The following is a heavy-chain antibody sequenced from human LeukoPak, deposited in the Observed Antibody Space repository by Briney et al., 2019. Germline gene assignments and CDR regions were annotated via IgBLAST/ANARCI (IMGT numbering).Heavy chain of an antibody. CDR3: ARDHYYGSGSYYGVDY. CDR1: GGSISSGSYY. J-gene: IGHJ4*02. V-gene: IGHV4-61*02. D-gene: IGHD3-10*01. CDR2: IYTSGST. Sequence: SETLSLTCTVSGGSISSGSYYWSWIRQPAGKGLEWIGRIYTSGSTNYNPSLKSRVTISVDTSKNQFSLKLSSVTAADTAVYYCARDHYYGSGSYYGVDYWGQGTLVTVSS.